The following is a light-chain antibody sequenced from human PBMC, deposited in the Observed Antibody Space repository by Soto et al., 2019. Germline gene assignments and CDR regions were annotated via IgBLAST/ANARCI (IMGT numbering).Light chain of an antibody. J-gene: IGKJ4*01. CDR1: QTVNNKY. Sequence: EIVLTQSPGTLSLSPGERATLSCRASQTVNNKYLAWYQQKLGQAPRLLISHASSRATGIPDRFSGSGSVTDFTLTISSLEPEDFAVYYCHQYGGSRLTFGGGTKVE. V-gene: IGKV3-20*01. CDR3: HQYGGSRLT. CDR2: HAS.